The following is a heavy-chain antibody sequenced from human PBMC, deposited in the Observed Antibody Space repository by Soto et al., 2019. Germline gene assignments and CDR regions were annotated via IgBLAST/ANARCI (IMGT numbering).Heavy chain of an antibody. CDR1: GFTFTGNY. Sequence: ASVTVSCKASGFTFTGNYIHWVRQAPGQGLEWMGWINPNSGNTKYSQKFQGRVTITRDTSASTAYMELSSLRSEDTAVYYCARDPGYSYGYNWGQGTLVTVS. V-gene: IGHV1-2*02. CDR3: ARDPGYSYGYN. J-gene: IGHJ4*02. D-gene: IGHD5-18*01. CDR2: INPNSGNT.